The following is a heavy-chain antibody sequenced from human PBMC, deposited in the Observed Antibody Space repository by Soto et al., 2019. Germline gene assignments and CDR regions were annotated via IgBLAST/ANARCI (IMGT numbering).Heavy chain of an antibody. V-gene: IGHV4-61*08. CDR3: ARDDHIVVVPTSLGAMAV. Sequence: WKTLSLTCSVSGGSVSSGGHYWSWIRQPPGKGLEWIAYISDTGTTNYNPSLKSRVTISLDMSKNRVSLRLDSVTAADTAVYYCARDDHIVVVPTSLGAMAVCGQGTTVTGSS. CDR2: ISDTGTT. J-gene: IGHJ6*02. D-gene: IGHD2-2*01. CDR1: GGSVSSGGHY.